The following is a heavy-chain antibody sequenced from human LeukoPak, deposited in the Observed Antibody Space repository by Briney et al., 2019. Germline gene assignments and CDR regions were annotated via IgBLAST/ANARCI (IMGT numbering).Heavy chain of an antibody. J-gene: IGHJ4*02. Sequence: PSETLSLTCTVSSGSISSYYWSWIRQPPGKGLEWIGYIYYSGSTNYNPSLKGRVIISVDTSKNQFSLKLSSVTAADTAVYYCARGGGSRTYFDYWGQGTLVTVSS. CDR3: ARGGGSRTYFDY. CDR1: SGSISSYY. V-gene: IGHV4-59*12. CDR2: IYYSGST. D-gene: IGHD3/OR15-3a*01.